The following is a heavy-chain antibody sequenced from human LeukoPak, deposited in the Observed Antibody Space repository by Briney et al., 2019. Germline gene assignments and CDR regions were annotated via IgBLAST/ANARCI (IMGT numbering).Heavy chain of an antibody. V-gene: IGHV3-9*01. CDR2: ISWNSGSI. CDR3: AKDIEGAFDI. Sequence: GGSLRLSCAASGFTFDDYAMHWVREAPGKGLEWVSGISWNSGSIGYADSVKGRFTISRDNAKNSLYLQMNSLRAEDTALYYCAKDIEGAFDIWGQGTMVTVSS. J-gene: IGHJ3*02. CDR1: GFTFDDYA.